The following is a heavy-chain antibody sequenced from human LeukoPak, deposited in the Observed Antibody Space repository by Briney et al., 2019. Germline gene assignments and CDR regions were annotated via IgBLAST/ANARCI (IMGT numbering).Heavy chain of an antibody. D-gene: IGHD5-24*01. Sequence: SVKVSCKASGGTFSSYAISWVRQAPGQGLEWMGGIIPIFGIANYAPKFHGRVTITADKSTSTAYMELSSLRSDDTAVYFCARDHVIEVSTIFWYFDLWGRGTLVTVSS. J-gene: IGHJ2*01. CDR1: GGTFSSYA. CDR3: ARDHVIEVSTIFWYFDL. V-gene: IGHV1-69*10. CDR2: IIPIFGIA.